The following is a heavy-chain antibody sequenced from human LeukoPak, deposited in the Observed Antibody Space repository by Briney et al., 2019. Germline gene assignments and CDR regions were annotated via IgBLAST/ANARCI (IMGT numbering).Heavy chain of an antibody. Sequence: SQTLSLTCAISGDSVCSNSHAWHRISQSPSRGLEWLGRTYYRTKWNNKYAVSLKSRITITPDTSKNPFSLQLNCLSPDDTAVYYCARGTTAFETWGQGAMVTV. V-gene: IGHV6-1*01. CDR2: TYYRTKWNN. D-gene: IGHD1-7*01. CDR3: ARGTTAFET. J-gene: IGHJ3*02. CDR1: GDSVCSNSHA.